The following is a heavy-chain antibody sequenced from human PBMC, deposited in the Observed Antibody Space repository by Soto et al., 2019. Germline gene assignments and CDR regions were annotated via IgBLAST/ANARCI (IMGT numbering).Heavy chain of an antibody. Sequence: SETLSLTCSVSGGSINNYFWSWIRQSPGKGLEWIGYISYSGIARYNLSLNRRATMSADTSKSQVSLKLTSVTAADTAIYYCARARYDNSGYYAENYPDYWGQGTLVTVSS. CDR3: ARARYDNSGYYAENYPDY. V-gene: IGHV4-59*12. D-gene: IGHD3-22*01. CDR2: ISYSGIA. J-gene: IGHJ4*02. CDR1: GGSINNYF.